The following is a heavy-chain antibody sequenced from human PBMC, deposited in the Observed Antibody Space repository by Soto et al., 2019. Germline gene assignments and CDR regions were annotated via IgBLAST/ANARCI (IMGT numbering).Heavy chain of an antibody. CDR1: GGSISSGDYY. Sequence: QVQLQESGPGLVKPSQTLSLTCTVSGGSISSGDYYWSWIRQPPGKGLEWIGYIYYSGSTYYNPSLKCRVTISVDTSKYQFSLKLSSVTAADTAVYYCARGLRQESGSYYHYYYGMDVCGQGTTVTVS. D-gene: IGHD3-10*01. CDR2: IYYSGST. J-gene: IGHJ6*02. CDR3: ARGLRQESGSYYHYYYGMDV. V-gene: IGHV4-30-4*01.